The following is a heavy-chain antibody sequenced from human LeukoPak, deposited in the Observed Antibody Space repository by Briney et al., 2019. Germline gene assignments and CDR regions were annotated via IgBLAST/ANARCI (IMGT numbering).Heavy chain of an antibody. Sequence: GGSLRLSCAASALTFRGYAMSWVRQAGGKGLEWVSGISGSGGSTYYADSVKGRFTISRDNSKNTLYLQMSSLRAEDTAVYYCAKPKDNSLYCFDYWGQGTLVTVSS. D-gene: IGHD1-20*01. CDR3: AKPKDNSLYCFDY. J-gene: IGHJ4*02. CDR2: ISGSGGST. CDR1: ALTFRGYA. V-gene: IGHV3-23*01.